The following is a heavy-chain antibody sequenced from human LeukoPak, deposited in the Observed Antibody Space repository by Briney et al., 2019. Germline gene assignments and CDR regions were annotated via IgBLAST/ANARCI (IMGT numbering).Heavy chain of an antibody. CDR2: INPNSGGT. D-gene: IGHD6-13*01. CDR3: ASPEDSRGIAAAFPLDY. Sequence: VASVKVSCKASGYTFTGYYMHCVRQAPGQGLEWMGWINPNSGGTNYAQKFQGRVTMTRATSISTAYMELSRLRSDDTAVYYCASPEDSRGIAAAFPLDYWGQGTLVTVSS. V-gene: IGHV1-2*02. CDR1: GYTFTGYY. J-gene: IGHJ4*02.